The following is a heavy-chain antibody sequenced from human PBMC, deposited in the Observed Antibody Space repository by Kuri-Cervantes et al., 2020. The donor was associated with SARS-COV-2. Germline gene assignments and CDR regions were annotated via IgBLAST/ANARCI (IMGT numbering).Heavy chain of an antibody. D-gene: IGHD5-12*01. V-gene: IGHV1-69*06. Sequence: SVKVSCKASGDTFNSYTFTWVRQAPGQGLEWVGGIIPMFNTANYAPKFRGRVTITAERSTNIVYMELRNLISEDTAVYYCARGLKYQLLAPKFGLDVWGQGTTVTVSS. CDR1: GDTFNSYT. CDR3: ARGLKYQLLAPKFGLDV. CDR2: IIPMFNTA. J-gene: IGHJ6*02.